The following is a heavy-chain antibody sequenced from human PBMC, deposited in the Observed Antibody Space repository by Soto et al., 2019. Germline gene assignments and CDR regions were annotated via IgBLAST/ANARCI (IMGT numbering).Heavy chain of an antibody. CDR3: ARGGSGSNSWARFEY. J-gene: IGHJ4*02. Sequence: QVLLVQSGAEVRKPGSSVKVSCKASGGSFSTYTLSWVRQAPGQGLEWMGRVIPIIDMPDYAPKFQGRVTITADKSTSTTYMELSSLRSEDTAVYYCARGGSGSNSWARFEYWGQGTLVTVSS. D-gene: IGHD2-2*01. V-gene: IGHV1-69*02. CDR2: VIPIIDMP. CDR1: GGSFSTYT.